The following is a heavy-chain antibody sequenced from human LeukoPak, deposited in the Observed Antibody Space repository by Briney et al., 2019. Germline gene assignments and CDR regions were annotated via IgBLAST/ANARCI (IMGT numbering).Heavy chain of an antibody. CDR3: ARGPHLVVVAATPFGY. D-gene: IGHD2-15*01. CDR2: INRSGST. Sequence: PSETLSLTCAVYGGSFSGYYWSWIRQPPGKGLEWIGEINRSGSTNYNPSLKRRVPISVDTSKNQFSLKLSSVTAADTAVYYCARGPHLVVVAATPFGYWGQGTLVTVSS. J-gene: IGHJ4*02. CDR1: GGSFSGYY. V-gene: IGHV4-34*01.